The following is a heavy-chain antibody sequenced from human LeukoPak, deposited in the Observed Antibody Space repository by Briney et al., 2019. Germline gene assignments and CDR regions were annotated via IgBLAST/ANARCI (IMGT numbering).Heavy chain of an antibody. V-gene: IGHV4-30-2*01. Sequence: PSETLSLTCVVSGGSISSGGYSWSWIRQPPGKGLEWIGYIYHSGSTYYNPSLKSRVTISVDRSKNQFSLKLSSVTAADTAVYYCARGLDPNWFDPWGQGTLDTVSS. J-gene: IGHJ5*02. CDR3: ARGLDPNWFDP. CDR2: IYHSGST. CDR1: GGSISSGGYS.